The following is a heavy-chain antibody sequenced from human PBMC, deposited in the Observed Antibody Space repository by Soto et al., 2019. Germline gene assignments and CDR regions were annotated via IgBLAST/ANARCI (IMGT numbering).Heavy chain of an antibody. V-gene: IGHV4-59*01. J-gene: IGHJ4*02. CDR3: ARVDLDCGGDCYLDY. D-gene: IGHD2-21*02. Sequence: SETLSLTCTVSGGSISSYYWSWIRQPPGKGLEWIGYIYYSGSTNYNPSLKSRVTISVDTSKNQFSLKLSSVTAADTAVYYCARVDLDCGGDCYLDYWGQGTLVTAS. CDR1: GGSISSYY. CDR2: IYYSGST.